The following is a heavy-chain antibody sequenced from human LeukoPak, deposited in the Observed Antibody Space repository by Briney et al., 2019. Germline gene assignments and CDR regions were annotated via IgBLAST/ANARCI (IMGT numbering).Heavy chain of an antibody. J-gene: IGHJ4*02. V-gene: IGHV1-2*02. Sequence: ASVKVSCKASGYIFTDHFMQWVRHAPGQGLEWMGWINPNSGGTSYAQKFKGRVTMTRDTSISTAYMELSRLRSDDTAVYYCARDYELGTAGAAYEYFDYWGQGTLVTVSS. CDR2: INPNSGGT. D-gene: IGHD6-13*01. CDR3: ARDYELGTAGAAYEYFDY. CDR1: GYIFTDHF.